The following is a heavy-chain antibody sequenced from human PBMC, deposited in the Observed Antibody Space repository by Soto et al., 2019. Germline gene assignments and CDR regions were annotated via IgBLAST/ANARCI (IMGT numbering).Heavy chain of an antibody. D-gene: IGHD2-2*01. Sequence: SETLSLTCDVYGGYLSDSYWSWIRQTPGKGLEWIGDINHTGGTDYSPSLKSRVTISVDTSNNQFSLKLTSVTAADTALYYCARLRYQLPSSVVWFDPWGQGTLVTVSS. CDR3: ARLRYQLPSSVVWFDP. J-gene: IGHJ5*02. V-gene: IGHV4-34*01. CDR1: GGYLSDSY. CDR2: INHTGGT.